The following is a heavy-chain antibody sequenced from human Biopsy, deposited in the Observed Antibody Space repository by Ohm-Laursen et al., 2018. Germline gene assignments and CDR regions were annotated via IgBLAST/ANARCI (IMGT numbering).Heavy chain of an antibody. Sequence: GASVKVSCKASGYTFTGYHVHWVQQAPGQGLEWMGGFDPEEGQRTYAQKFQGRLTMTEDTSADTAYMELRGLRSEDAAAYYCAADSENCGGDCYIYWGQGTQVTVSS. D-gene: IGHD2-21*02. J-gene: IGHJ4*02. CDR3: AADSENCGGDCYIY. CDR2: FDPEEGQR. CDR1: GYTFTGYH. V-gene: IGHV1-24*01.